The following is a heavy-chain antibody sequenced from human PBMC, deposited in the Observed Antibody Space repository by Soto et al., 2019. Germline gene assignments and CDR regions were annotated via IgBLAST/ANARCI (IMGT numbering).Heavy chain of an antibody. J-gene: IGHJ4*02. CDR2: IYYSGST. V-gene: IGHV4-39*01. CDR3: AILFPLAARYFDY. Sequence: TSETLSLTCTVSGGSISSSSYYWGWIRQPPGKGLEWIGSIYYSGSTYYNPSLKSRVTISVDTSKNQFSLKLSSVTAADTAVYYCAILFPLAARYFDYWGQGTLVTGSS. D-gene: IGHD6-6*01. CDR1: GGSISSSSYY.